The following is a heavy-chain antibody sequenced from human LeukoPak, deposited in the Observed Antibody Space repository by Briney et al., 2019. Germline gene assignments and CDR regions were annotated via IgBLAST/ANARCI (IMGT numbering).Heavy chain of an antibody. D-gene: IGHD4-17*01. V-gene: IGHV1-24*01. J-gene: IGHJ4*02. CDR3: ATPSDYGDYWVFDY. CDR1: GYTLTELS. Sequence: ASVKVSCKVSGYTLTELSMHWVRQAPGKGLEWMGGFDPEDGETIYAQKFQGRVIMTEDTSTDTAYMELSSLRSEDTAVYYCATPSDYGDYWVFDYWGQGTLVTVSS. CDR2: FDPEDGET.